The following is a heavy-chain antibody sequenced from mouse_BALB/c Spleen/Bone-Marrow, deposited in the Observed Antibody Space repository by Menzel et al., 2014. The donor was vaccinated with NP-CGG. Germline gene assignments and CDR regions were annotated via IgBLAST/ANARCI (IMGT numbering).Heavy chain of an antibody. CDR1: GYTFTDYG. Sequence: QVQLKQSGPELVRPGVSAKISCKGSGYTFTDYGMHWVKQSHAKSLEWIGLISLYSGNTNYNQKFKDKATMTVDKSSSTAYMELARLTSEDSAIYYCARGDYRYDETMDYWGQGTSVTVSS. D-gene: IGHD2-14*01. CDR3: ARGDYRYDETMDY. CDR2: ISLYSGNT. V-gene: IGHV1-67*01. J-gene: IGHJ4*01.